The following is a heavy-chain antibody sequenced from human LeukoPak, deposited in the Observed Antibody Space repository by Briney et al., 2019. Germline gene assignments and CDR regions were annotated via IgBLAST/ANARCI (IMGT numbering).Heavy chain of an antibody. Sequence: GGSLRLSCATSGFTFNIYAMSWVPQAPGKGLEWVSGLSGSSGDTDYADSVKGRYTISRDNSRNTLYLQMNRLRSEDTAVYYCAKDAMATVTYFDYWGQGSLVTVSS. CDR1: GFTFNIYA. J-gene: IGHJ4*02. CDR3: AKDAMATVTYFDY. CDR2: LSGSSGDT. V-gene: IGHV3-23*01. D-gene: IGHD4-17*01.